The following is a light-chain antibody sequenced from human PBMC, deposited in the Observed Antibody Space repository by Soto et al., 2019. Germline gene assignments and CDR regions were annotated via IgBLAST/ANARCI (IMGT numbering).Light chain of an antibody. J-gene: IGKJ5*01. CDR3: KQYGSSPIT. V-gene: IGKV3-20*01. CDR1: ERIYSSY. Sequence: EVVLTQSPGTLSLSRGERATLSCRASERIYSSYLAWYQQKPGQAPRLLIYGASSRATGIQDRFSGSGSGTDFTLTIRRLEPEDFAVYYCKQYGSSPITFGQGTRLEIK. CDR2: GAS.